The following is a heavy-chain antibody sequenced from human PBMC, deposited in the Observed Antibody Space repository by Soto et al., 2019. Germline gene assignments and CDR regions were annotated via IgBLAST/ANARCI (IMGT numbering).Heavy chain of an antibody. D-gene: IGHD4-4*01. CDR3: AKDNPSRDGNYESTWCVP. CDR1: GFSIADFA. V-gene: IGHV3-9*01. Sequence: SLRLSCAASGFSIADFAMHWVRQAPGKGLEWVSSISWDSGKIGYADSVTGRFSVSRDNAKNSLFLQMSSLKPEDTAFYFCAKDNPSRDGNYESTWCVPWGQGPMV. CDR2: ISWDSGKI. J-gene: IGHJ5*02.